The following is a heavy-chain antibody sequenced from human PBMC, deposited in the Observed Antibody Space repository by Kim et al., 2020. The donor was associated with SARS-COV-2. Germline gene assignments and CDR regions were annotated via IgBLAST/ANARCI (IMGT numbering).Heavy chain of an antibody. CDR1: GFTFSSYA. Sequence: GGSLRLSCAASGFTFSSYAMHWVRQAPGKGLEWVAVIWYDGSNKYYADSVKGRFTISRDNSKNTLYLQMNSLRAEDTAVYYCAKGLLSRERHDEAFDIWGQGTMVTVSS. J-gene: IGHJ3*02. V-gene: IGHV3-33*06. CDR2: IWYDGSNK. D-gene: IGHD1-26*01. CDR3: AKGLLSRERHDEAFDI.